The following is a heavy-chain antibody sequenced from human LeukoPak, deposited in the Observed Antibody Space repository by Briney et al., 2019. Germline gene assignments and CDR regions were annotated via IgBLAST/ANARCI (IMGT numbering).Heavy chain of an antibody. D-gene: IGHD2-15*01. J-gene: IGHJ5*01. CDR1: GYIFTSYW. CDR2: IYPADSDI. V-gene: IGHV5-51*01. CDR3: ARQEYCSGGSCYTWFDS. Sequence: GESLKISCKGSGYIFTSYWIGWVRLMPGKGLEWMGIIYPADSDIRYSPSFQGQVTISADKSINTAYLQWSSLKASDTALYYCARQEYCSGGSCYTWFDSWGQGTLVTVSS.